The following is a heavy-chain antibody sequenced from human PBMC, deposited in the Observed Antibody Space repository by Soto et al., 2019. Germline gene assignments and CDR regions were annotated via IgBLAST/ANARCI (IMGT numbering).Heavy chain of an antibody. CDR1: GFSLSTSGVG. D-gene: IGHD1-26*01. V-gene: IGHV2-5*02. Sequence: SGPTLVNPTQTLTLTCTFSGFSLSTSGVGVGWIRQPPGKALEWLALIYWDDGKRYSPSLKSRLTITKDTSKNQVVLTMTKMDPVDTATYYCAHRLSIVAPGPFDIWGQGTMVTVSS. CDR2: IYWDDGK. J-gene: IGHJ3*02. CDR3: AHRLSIVAPGPFDI.